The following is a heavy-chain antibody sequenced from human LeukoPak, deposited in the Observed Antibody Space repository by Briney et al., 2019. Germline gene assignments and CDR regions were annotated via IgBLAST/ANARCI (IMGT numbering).Heavy chain of an antibody. Sequence: GGSLRLSCAASGFIFSIYSMNWVRQAPGEGVEWVSYISSSSSTIYYAVSVKGRFTISRDTANNSLYLQMNSLRGEDTAVYYCAREMTGYTSSAVDYWGQGTLVTVSS. V-gene: IGHV3-48*01. CDR2: ISSSSSTI. J-gene: IGHJ4*02. CDR1: GFIFSIYS. D-gene: IGHD6-13*01. CDR3: AREMTGYTSSAVDY.